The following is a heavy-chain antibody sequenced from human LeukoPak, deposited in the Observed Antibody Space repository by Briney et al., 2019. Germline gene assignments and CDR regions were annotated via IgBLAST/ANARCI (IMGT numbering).Heavy chain of an antibody. V-gene: IGHV3-23*01. J-gene: IGHJ3*02. Sequence: GGSLRLSCAASGFTFSSYAMSWVRQAPGKGLEWVSAISGSGGSTYYADSVKGRFTISRDNSKNTLYLQMNSLRAEDTAVYYCAKSEGGGIGAYCSSTTCYGAFDIWGQGTMVTVSS. CDR2: ISGSGGST. CDR3: AKSEGGGIGAYCSSTTCYGAFDI. CDR1: GFTFSSYA. D-gene: IGHD2-2*01.